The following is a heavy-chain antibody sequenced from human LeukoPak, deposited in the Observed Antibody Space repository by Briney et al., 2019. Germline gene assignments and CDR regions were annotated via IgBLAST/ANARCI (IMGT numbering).Heavy chain of an antibody. J-gene: IGHJ4*02. V-gene: IGHV4-4*07. Sequence: PSETLSLTCTVSGGSISSYYWSWIRQPAGKGLERIGRIYTSGSTNYNPSLKSRVTMSVDTSKNQFSLKLSSVTAADTAVYYCARDRPYSSSPPWGYFDYWGQGTLVTVSS. CDR2: IYTSGST. D-gene: IGHD6-6*01. CDR1: GGSISSYY. CDR3: ARDRPYSSSPPWGYFDY.